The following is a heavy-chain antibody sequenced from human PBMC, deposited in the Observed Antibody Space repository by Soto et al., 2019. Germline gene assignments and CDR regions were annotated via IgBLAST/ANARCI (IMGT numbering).Heavy chain of an antibody. V-gene: IGHV5-10-1*01. D-gene: IGHD6-13*01. CDR1: GYRFTNYW. Sequence: PGELLQIWCKGSGYRFTNYWISRVRQMPGKGLEWMGRIDPTDSYTIYSPSFQGHVTISADKSISTAYVQWSSLKASDTDLYYCARHFSYSSPALDNWGQGTLVTVSS. CDR2: IDPTDSYT. CDR3: ARHFSYSSPALDN. J-gene: IGHJ4*02.